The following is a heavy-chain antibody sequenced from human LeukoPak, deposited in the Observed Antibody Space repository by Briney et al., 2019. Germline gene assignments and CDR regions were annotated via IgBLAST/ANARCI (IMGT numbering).Heavy chain of an antibody. CDR2: IYYSGST. V-gene: IGHV4-59*01. CDR3: ARGGDYGDYIPNWFDP. Sequence: PSETLSLTCTVSGGSISSYYWSWIRQPPGKGLEWIGYIYYSGSTNYNPSLKSRVTISVDTSKNQFSLKLSSVTAADTAVYYCARGGDYGDYIPNWFDPWGQGTLVTVSS. CDR1: GGSISSYY. J-gene: IGHJ5*02. D-gene: IGHD4-17*01.